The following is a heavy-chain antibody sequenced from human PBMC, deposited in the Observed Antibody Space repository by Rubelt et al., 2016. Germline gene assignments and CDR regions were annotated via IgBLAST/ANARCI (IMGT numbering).Heavy chain of an antibody. V-gene: IGHV3-23*01. D-gene: IGHD6-19*01. CDR2: ISGSGGST. J-gene: IGHJ4*02. Sequence: ARGSGLEWVSAISGSGGSTYYADSVKGRFTTSRHNSKNTLYLQMNSLRAEDTAVYYCAKVEFSDSSGWYLLSYWGQGTLVTVSS. CDR3: AKVEFSDSSGWYLLSY.